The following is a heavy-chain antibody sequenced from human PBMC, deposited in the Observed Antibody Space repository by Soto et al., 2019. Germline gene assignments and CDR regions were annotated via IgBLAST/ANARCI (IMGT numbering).Heavy chain of an antibody. CDR1: GGSIPSSTSY. J-gene: IGHJ4*02. CDR3: GYQDYRSNGYYLAF. CDR2: MYSGGST. V-gene: IGHV4-39*01. D-gene: IGHD4-4*01. Sequence: QLQLQESGPGLVKPSETLSLTCPVSGGSIPSSTSYWGWIRQPPGKGLEWIANMYSGGSTYYNPSLKSRVTISVDRSKNQFSLKLSSVTAADTAEYYCGYQDYRSNGYYLAFWGQGTLVTVPA.